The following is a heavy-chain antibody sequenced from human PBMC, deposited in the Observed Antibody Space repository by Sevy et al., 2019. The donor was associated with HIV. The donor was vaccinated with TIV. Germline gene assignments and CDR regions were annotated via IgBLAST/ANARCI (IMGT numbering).Heavy chain of an antibody. Sequence: SETLSLTCTVSGGSISSSSYYWGWIRQPPGKGLEWIGSIYYSGSTYYNPSLKSRVTISVDTSKNQFSLKLSSVTAADTAVYYCARLHDFWSGYSDYWGQGTLFTVSS. V-gene: IGHV4-39*01. D-gene: IGHD3-3*01. CDR1: GGSISSSSYY. CDR3: ARLHDFWSGYSDY. J-gene: IGHJ4*02. CDR2: IYYSGST.